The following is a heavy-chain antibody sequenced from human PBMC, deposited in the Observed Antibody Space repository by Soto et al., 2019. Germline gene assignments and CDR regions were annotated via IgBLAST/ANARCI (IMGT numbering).Heavy chain of an antibody. D-gene: IGHD6-13*01. J-gene: IGHJ5*02. CDR3: ARDQGVAAAGITWFDP. V-gene: IGHV4-4*07. CDR1: GDSMNTYH. CDR2: VHSSGST. Sequence: LSLTCTVSGDSMNTYHWSWIRQPAGKGLEWIGHVHSSGSTNYNPSLKSRVTMSVDTSKNQFSLRLMSVTAADTAVYYCARDQGVAAAGITWFDPWGQGSRVTVSS.